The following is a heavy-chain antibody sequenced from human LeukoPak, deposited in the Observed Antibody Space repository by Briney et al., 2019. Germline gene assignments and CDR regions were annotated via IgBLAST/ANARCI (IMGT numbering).Heavy chain of an antibody. CDR1: GFAFSSSS. CDR2: IKQDGSEK. J-gene: IGHJ4*02. D-gene: IGHD3-10*01. V-gene: IGHV3-7*01. CDR3: AIQKADLITMIRGILAF. Sequence: GGSLRLSCAASGFAFSSSSMNWVRQTPGKGLEWVANIKQDGSEKYYVDSVKGRFTISRDNAKNSLSLQMNSLRAEDTAVYYCAIQKADLITMIRGILAFWGQGTLVTVSS.